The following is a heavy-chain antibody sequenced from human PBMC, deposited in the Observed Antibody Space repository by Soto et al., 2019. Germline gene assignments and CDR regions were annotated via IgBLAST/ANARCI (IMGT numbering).Heavy chain of an antibody. J-gene: IGHJ3*02. CDR3: ARAGVYGSFDI. V-gene: IGHV3-13*01. D-gene: IGHD4-17*01. CDR2: IGTAGDT. CDR1: GFTFSSYD. Sequence: EVQLVESGGGLVQPGGSLRLSCAASGFTFSSYDMHWVRQATGKGLEWVSAIGTAGDTYYPGSVKGRFTISRENAKNSLYLPMNSLRAGDTAVYYCARAGVYGSFDIWGQGTMVTVSS.